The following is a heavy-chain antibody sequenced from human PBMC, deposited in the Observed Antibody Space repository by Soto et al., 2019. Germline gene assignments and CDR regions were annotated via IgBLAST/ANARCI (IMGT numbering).Heavy chain of an antibody. CDR1: GFTFSNYG. J-gene: IGHJ6*02. CDR2: ISYDGSSK. D-gene: IGHD6-13*01. CDR3: AKDDGSTWSMFYSYYGVDV. Sequence: QVQLVESGGGVVQPGRSLRLSCAASGFTFSNYGIHWVRQAPGKGLEWVAVISYDGSSKDYADSVKGRFTISRDNSKNTLYLQMNSLRTEDTAVYYCAKDDGSTWSMFYSYYGVDVWGQGTTVTVSS. V-gene: IGHV3-30*18.